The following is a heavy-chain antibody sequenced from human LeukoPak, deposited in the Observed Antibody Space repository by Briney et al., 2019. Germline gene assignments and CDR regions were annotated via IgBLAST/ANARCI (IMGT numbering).Heavy chain of an antibody. CDR1: GGSISSGSYY. J-gene: IGHJ4*02. V-gene: IGHV4-61*02. CDR2: IYTSGST. Sequence: SETLSLTCTVSGGSISSGSYYWSWIRQPAGKGLEWIGRIYTSGSTNYNPSLKSRVTISVDTSKNQFSLKLSSVTAADTAVYYCARDRGSGWSVHFDYWGQGTLVTVSS. D-gene: IGHD6-19*01. CDR3: ARDRGSGWSVHFDY.